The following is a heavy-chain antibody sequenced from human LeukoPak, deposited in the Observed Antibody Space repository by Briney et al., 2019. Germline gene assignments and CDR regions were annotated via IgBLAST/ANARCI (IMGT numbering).Heavy chain of an antibody. CDR2: IDQGGSEK. V-gene: IGHV3-7*01. J-gene: IGHJ2*01. Sequence: GGSLRLSCEVSGFTSRSYWISWVRQAPGKGLEWLGNIDQGGSEKNHVDSVRGRFTISRDNAKSPVYLRMNSLRDEDTAVYYCSPAGADGGARWYLDLWGRGTLVTVSS. D-gene: IGHD6-13*01. CDR1: GFTSRSYW. CDR3: SPAGADGGARWYLDL.